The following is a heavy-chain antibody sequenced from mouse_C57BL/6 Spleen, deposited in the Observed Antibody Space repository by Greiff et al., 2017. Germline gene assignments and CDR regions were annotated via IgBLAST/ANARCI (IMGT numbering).Heavy chain of an antibody. CDR1: GYAFSSYW. D-gene: IGHD2-4*01. CDR2: IYPGDGDT. Sequence: QVQLQQSGAELVKPGASVKISCKASGYAFSSYWMNWVKQRPGKGLEWIGQIYPGDGDTNYNGKFKGKATLTADKSSSTAYMQLSSLTSEDSAVYFCARGIYYDDDDYWGQGTTLTVSS. J-gene: IGHJ2*01. V-gene: IGHV1-80*01. CDR3: ARGIYYDDDDY.